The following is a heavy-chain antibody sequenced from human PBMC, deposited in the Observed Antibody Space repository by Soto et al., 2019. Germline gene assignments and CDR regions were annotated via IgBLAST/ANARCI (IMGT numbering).Heavy chain of an antibody. CDR3: AKDGSQLLEIEY. CDR1: GFTFSSYG. V-gene: IGHV3-30*18. CDR2: ISYDGSNK. D-gene: IGHD2-2*01. Sequence: GGSLRLSCAASGFTFSSYGMHWVRQAPGKGLEWVAVISYDGSNKYYADSVKGRFTISRDNSKNTLYLQMNSLRAEDTAVYYCAKDGSQLLEIEYWGQGTLVTVSS. J-gene: IGHJ4*02.